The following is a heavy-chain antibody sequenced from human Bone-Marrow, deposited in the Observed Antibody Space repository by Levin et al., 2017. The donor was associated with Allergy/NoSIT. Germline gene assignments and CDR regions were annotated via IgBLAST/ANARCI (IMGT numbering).Heavy chain of an antibody. J-gene: IGHJ4*02. V-gene: IGHV3-30*04. CDR3: TRGFPGGIYCGGDCYSFDS. CDR2: ISSDGNTQ. D-gene: IGHD2-21*02. Sequence: GESLKISCEASRFTFSRHAMHWVRQAPGTGLEWLAVISSDGNTQYYADSVKGRFTISRDNSLHTLFLQMDSLRAEDTALYYCTRGFPGGIYCGGDCYSFDSWGQRTLVTVSS. CDR1: RFTFSRHA.